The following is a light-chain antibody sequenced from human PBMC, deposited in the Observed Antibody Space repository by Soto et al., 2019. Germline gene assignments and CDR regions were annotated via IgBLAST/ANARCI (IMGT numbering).Light chain of an antibody. CDR1: QGINSH. CDR2: AAS. J-gene: IGKJ1*01. Sequence: DIQLTQSPSFLSASVGDRVTITCRASQGINSHLAWYQQGPGKAPKPLIYAASSLQSGVPSRFSGSGSGTEFTLTISSLQPEDFAAYYCLHHNSYPWTFGQGTKVDIK. CDR3: LHHNSYPWT. V-gene: IGKV1-9*01.